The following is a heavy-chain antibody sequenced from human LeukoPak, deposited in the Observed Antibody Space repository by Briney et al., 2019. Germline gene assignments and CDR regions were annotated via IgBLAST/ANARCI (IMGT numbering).Heavy chain of an antibody. V-gene: IGHV4-30-2*01. CDR1: GGSISSGGYY. J-gene: IGHJ4*02. Sequence: SETLSLTCTVSGGSISSGGYYWSWIRQPPGKGLEWIGYIYHSGSTYYNPSLKSRVTISVDRSKNQFSLKLSSVTAADTAVYYCARVTWPNYFDYWGQGTLVTVSS. CDR2: IYHSGST. CDR3: ARVTWPNYFDY.